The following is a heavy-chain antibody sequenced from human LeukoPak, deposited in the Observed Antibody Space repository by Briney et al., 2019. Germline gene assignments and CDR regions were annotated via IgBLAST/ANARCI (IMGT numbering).Heavy chain of an antibody. J-gene: IGHJ4*02. CDR2: IYYSGST. CDR1: GGSISSYY. CDR3: ARDRGYSYGYLDY. V-gene: IGHV4-59*01. Sequence: SETLSLTCTVSGGSISSYYWSWIRQPPGKGLEWIGYIYYSGSTNYNPSLKSRVTISLDTSKNQFSLKLSSVTAADTAVYYCARDRGYSYGYLDYWGQGTLVTVSS. D-gene: IGHD5-18*01.